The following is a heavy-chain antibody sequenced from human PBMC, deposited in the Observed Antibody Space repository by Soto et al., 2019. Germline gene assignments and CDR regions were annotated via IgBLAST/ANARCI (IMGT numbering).Heavy chain of an antibody. CDR1: VYSFAGYW. V-gene: IGHV5-10-1*01. Sequence: PGESLKISCKGSVYSFAGYWITWVRQKPGKGLEWMGRIDPSDSQTYYSPSFRGHVTISATKTITTVFLQWSSLRAADTAVYFCAREGGESSDGLYYFDSWGQGSLVTVSS. J-gene: IGHJ4*02. D-gene: IGHD3-16*01. CDR2: IDPSDSQT. CDR3: AREGGESSDGLYYFDS.